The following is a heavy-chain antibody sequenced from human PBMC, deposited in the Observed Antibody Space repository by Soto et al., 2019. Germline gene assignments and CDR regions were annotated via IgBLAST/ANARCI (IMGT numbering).Heavy chain of an antibody. D-gene: IGHD3-22*01. J-gene: IGHJ4*02. CDR1: GYTFTSYG. Sequence: QIQLVQSGAEVKKPGASVTVSCKASGYTFTSYGISWVRQAPGQGLEWMGWISVYNGNTNYAQTLQGRVTMTTDTXTXAXCMDLRSLRSDDTAVYYCTRAGYYFDNSGYLYYFDYWGQGTLVTVSS. V-gene: IGHV1-18*01. CDR2: ISVYNGNT. CDR3: TRAGYYFDNSGYLYYFDY.